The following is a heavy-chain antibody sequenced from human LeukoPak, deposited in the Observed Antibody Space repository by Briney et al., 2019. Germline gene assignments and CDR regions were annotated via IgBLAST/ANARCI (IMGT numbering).Heavy chain of an antibody. Sequence: GESLKISCKGSGYSFTTYWIGWVRQMPGKGLEWMGIIYPGDSTTRYSPSFQGQVTISAIKSISTAYLQWSSLKASDTAMYYCARHSGSGSYYVDYWGQGTLVTVSS. V-gene: IGHV5-51*01. D-gene: IGHD3-10*01. CDR2: IYPGDSTT. CDR3: ARHSGSGSYYVDY. J-gene: IGHJ4*02. CDR1: GYSFTTYW.